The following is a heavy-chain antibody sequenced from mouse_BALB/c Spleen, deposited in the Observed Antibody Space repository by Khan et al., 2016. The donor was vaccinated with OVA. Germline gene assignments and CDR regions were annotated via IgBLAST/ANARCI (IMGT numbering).Heavy chain of an antibody. CDR3: ARWNYRYDGYFDY. CDR1: GDSITSGY. CDR2: ISYSDST. D-gene: IGHD2-14*01. J-gene: IGHJ2*01. V-gene: IGHV3-8*02. Sequence: EVQLQESGPSLVKPSQTLSLTCSVTGDSITSGYWNWIRRFPGNKLEYMGYISYSDSTFYNPSLKSRISITRDPSKNQYYLQLNSVTTEDTATYYCARWNYRYDGYFDYWGQGTTLTVSS.